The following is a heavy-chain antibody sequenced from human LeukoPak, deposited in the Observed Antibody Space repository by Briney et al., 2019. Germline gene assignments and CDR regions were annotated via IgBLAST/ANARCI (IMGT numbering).Heavy chain of an antibody. CDR2: IYPDDSDA. V-gene: IGHV5-51*01. CDR1: GYSFTNYW. Sequence: GESLKISCKASGYSFTNYWIGWVRQMPGKGLEWMGIIYPDDSDARHSPSFQGQATISADKSISTAYLQWSSLKASDTAMYFCARPDSSSWHFDYWGQGTLVTVSS. D-gene: IGHD6-13*01. J-gene: IGHJ4*02. CDR3: ARPDSSSWHFDY.